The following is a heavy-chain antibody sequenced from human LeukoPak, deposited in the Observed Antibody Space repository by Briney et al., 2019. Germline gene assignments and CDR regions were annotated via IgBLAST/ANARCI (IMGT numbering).Heavy chain of an antibody. J-gene: IGHJ4*02. V-gene: IGHV4-34*01. CDR1: GGSFSGYY. Sequence: PSETLSLTCAVYGGSFSGYYWSWIRQPPGKGLEWIGEINHSGSTNYNPSLKSRVTISVDTSKNQFSLKLSSVTAADTAVYYCARDSYDYVWGSYPRPVDYWGQGTPVTVSS. CDR2: INHSGST. D-gene: IGHD3-16*02. CDR3: ARDSYDYVWGSYPRPVDY.